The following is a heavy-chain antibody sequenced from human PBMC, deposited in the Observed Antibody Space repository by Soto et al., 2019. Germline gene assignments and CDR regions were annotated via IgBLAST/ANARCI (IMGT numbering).Heavy chain of an antibody. CDR3: AKDHLYSSGWGERVSYYYYYMDV. D-gene: IGHD6-19*01. CDR2: ISYDGSNK. Sequence: GGSLRLSCAASGFTFSSYGMHWVRQAPGKGLEWVAVISYDGSNKYYADSVKGRFTISRDNSKNTLYLQMNSLRAEDTAVYYCAKDHLYSSGWGERVSYYYYYMDVWGKGTTVTVSS. CDR1: GFTFSSYG. V-gene: IGHV3-30*18. J-gene: IGHJ6*03.